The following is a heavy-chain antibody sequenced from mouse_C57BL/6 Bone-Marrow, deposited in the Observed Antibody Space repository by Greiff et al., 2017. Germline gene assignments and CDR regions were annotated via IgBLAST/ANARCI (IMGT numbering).Heavy chain of an antibody. CDR2: IYPRSGNT. Sequence: VQLQQSGAELARPGASVKLSCKASGYTFTSYGISWVKQRPGQGLEWIGEIYPRSGNTYYNEKFKGKATLTADKSSSTAYMELRSLTSEDSAVYFCARLTYYYGSSYVAGFAYWGQGTLVTVSA. D-gene: IGHD1-1*01. CDR3: ARLTYYYGSSYVAGFAY. CDR1: GYTFTSYG. V-gene: IGHV1-81*01. J-gene: IGHJ3*01.